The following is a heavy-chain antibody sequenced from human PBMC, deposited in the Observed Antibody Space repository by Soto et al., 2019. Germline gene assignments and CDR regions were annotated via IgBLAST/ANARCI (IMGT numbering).Heavy chain of an antibody. CDR1: GFTFNSYA. D-gene: IGHD6-13*01. Sequence: EVQLLESGRGSVQPGGSLRLSCAASGFTFNSYAMNWVRQAPGKGLEWVSTISGNGGNIYYGESVNGRCTISRDNSKNTLYLQMNSLRIEDTAVYYCAKDRTGYSPLSGYFDYWGQGILVTVSS. V-gene: IGHV3-23*01. CDR3: AKDRTGYSPLSGYFDY. J-gene: IGHJ4*02. CDR2: ISGNGGNI.